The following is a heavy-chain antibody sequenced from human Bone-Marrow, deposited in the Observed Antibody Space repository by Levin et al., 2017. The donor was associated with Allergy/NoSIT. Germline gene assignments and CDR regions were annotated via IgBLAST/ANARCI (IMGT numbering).Heavy chain of an antibody. J-gene: IGHJ6*01. CDR1: FSSFPLSLSY. V-gene: IGHV4-61*01. CDR3: AKTSGAQCGSGICSRGFGMDV. D-gene: IGHD6-19*01. CDR2: IYYTGST. Sequence: LSLPFPFSFSSFPLSLSYWSWIRQAPGKGLEHVGYIYYTGSTNYNPSFNSRLPLSFYTAKNQVSLKVKSVTAADTAVYYCAKTSGAQCGSGICSRGFGMDVWGQGTTVTVSS.